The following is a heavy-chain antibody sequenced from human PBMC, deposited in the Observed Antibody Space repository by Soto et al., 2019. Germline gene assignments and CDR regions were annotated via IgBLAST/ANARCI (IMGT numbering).Heavy chain of an antibody. Sequence: PSETLSLTCAVYGGSFSGYYWSWIRQPPGKGLEWMGEINHSGSTNYNPSLKSRVTISVDTSKNQFSLKLSSVTAADTAVYYCARGLGYSSGWYPNHADHFQHWCQGPLVTVPS. CDR3: ARGLGYSSGWYPNHADHFQH. CDR2: INHSGST. J-gene: IGHJ1*01. CDR1: GGSFSGYY. D-gene: IGHD6-19*01. V-gene: IGHV4-34*01.